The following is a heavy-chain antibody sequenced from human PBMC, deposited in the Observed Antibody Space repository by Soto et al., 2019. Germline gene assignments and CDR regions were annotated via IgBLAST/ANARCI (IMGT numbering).Heavy chain of an antibody. CDR3: ARRGGGNYPFYFDY. D-gene: IGHD1-26*01. Sequence: SETLSLTCTVSGGSISSGDYYWSWIRQPPGKGLEWIGYIYYSGSTYYNPSLKSRVSISVDTSKRQFSLKLSFVTAADTAVYYCARRGGGNYPFYFDYWGQGALVTVSS. CDR1: GGSISSGDYY. J-gene: IGHJ4*02. V-gene: IGHV4-30-4*01. CDR2: IYYSGST.